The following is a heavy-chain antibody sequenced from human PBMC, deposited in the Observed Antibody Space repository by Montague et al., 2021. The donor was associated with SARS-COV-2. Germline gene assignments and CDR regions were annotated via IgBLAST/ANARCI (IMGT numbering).Heavy chain of an antibody. CDR2: ILSDGSDK. CDR1: GFTFSNYA. V-gene: IGHV3-30*04. J-gene: IGHJ3*02. CDR3: ARAHDILTGYFGHDAFDI. Sequence: SLRLSCAASGFTFSNYAMYWVRQAPGKGLEWMAFILSDGSDKSSADPVRGRFTISRDNSKNTLYLQMSSLRTEDTALYYCARAHDILTGYFGHDAFDIWGQGTMVTVSS. D-gene: IGHD3-9*01.